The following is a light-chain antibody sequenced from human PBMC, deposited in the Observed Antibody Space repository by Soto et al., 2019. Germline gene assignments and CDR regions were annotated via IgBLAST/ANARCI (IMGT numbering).Light chain of an antibody. CDR3: CSYAGNYTSS. CDR2: DNT. Sequence: QSVLTQPASLSGAPGQTVSISCTGTTSNLGAGYDVHWYRQLPGTAPTLLISDNTNRPSGVPDRFSGSKSGTSASLAISGLQAEDEADYYCCSYAGNYTSSFGTGTKVTVL. V-gene: IGLV1-40*01. J-gene: IGLJ1*01. CDR1: TSNLGAGYD.